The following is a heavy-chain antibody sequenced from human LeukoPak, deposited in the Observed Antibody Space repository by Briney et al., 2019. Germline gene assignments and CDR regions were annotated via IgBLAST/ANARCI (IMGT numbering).Heavy chain of an antibody. CDR2: IYYSGST. D-gene: IGHD3-3*01. Sequence: SETLSLTCTVSGGSVSSGSYYRSWIRQPPGKGLEWIGYIYYSGSTNYNPSLKSRVTISVDTSKNQFSLKLSSVTAADTAVYYCASFPPSIFGVVIAYFDYWGQGTLVTVSS. CDR1: GGSVSSGSYY. CDR3: ASFPPSIFGVVIAYFDY. V-gene: IGHV4-61*01. J-gene: IGHJ4*02.